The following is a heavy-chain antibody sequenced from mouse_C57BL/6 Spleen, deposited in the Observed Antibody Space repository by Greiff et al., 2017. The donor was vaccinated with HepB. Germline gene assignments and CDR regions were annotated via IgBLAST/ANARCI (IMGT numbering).Heavy chain of an antibody. D-gene: IGHD1-1*01. V-gene: IGHV1-7*01. Sequence: VQLQESGAELAKPGASVKLSCKASGYTFTSYWMHWVKQRPGQGLEWIGYINPSSGYTKYNQKFKDKATLTADKSSSTAYMQLSSLTYEDSAVYYCARLITTVVATADYWGQGTTLTVSS. J-gene: IGHJ2*01. CDR3: ARLITTVVATADY. CDR1: GYTFTSYW. CDR2: INPSSGYT.